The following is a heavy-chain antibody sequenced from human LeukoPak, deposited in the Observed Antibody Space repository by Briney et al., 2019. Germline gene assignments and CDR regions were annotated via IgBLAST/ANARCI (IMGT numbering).Heavy chain of an antibody. CDR2: LHYSGST. D-gene: IGHD2-8*01. CDR3: ARGARSAWCFEH. Sequence: SQTLSLTCPVSGGSTSSGGYSWSWIRQHPGKGLEWIGFLHYSGSTFYNPSLKSRVTISVDKSKNHFSLKLSSVTAADTAVYYCARGARSAWCFEHWGQGTLVTVSS. J-gene: IGHJ4*02. V-gene: IGHV4-31*03. CDR1: GGSTSSGGYS.